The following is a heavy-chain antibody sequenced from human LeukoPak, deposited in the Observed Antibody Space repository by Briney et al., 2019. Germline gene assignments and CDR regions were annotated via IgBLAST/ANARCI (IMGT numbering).Heavy chain of an antibody. CDR1: GFTFSSYW. J-gene: IGHJ4*02. D-gene: IGHD3-10*01. CDR2: IKQDGSEK. Sequence: GGSLRLSCAASGFTFSSYWMSWVRQAPGKGLEWVANIKQDGSEKYYVDSVKGRFTISRDNAKNSLYLQMNSLRAEDTAVYYCANGLERVGITMVRGVKTEFDYWGQGTLVTVSS. CDR3: ANGLERVGITMVRGVKTEFDY. V-gene: IGHV3-7*01.